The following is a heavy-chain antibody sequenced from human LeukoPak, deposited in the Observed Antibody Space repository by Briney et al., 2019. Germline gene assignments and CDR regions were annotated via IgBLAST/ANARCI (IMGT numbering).Heavy chain of an antibody. CDR1: GYTFTSYA. CDR2: INAGKGNT. CDR3: ARGDTDIHYGGTWD. D-gene: IGHD4-23*01. Sequence: ASVKVSCKASGYTFTSYAMHWVRQAPGQSLEWMGWINAGKGNTKYSQKFQGRVTISRDTSASTAYMELSSLRAEDTAVYYCARGDTDIHYGGTWDWGQGTLVTVSS. J-gene: IGHJ4*02. V-gene: IGHV1-3*01.